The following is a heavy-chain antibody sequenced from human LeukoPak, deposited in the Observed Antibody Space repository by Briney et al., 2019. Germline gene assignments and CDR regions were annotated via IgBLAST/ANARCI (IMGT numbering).Heavy chain of an antibody. J-gene: IGHJ4*02. V-gene: IGHV3-7*01. CDR2: IKQDRSEK. CDR3: ARASDIYYYDSSGYYN. D-gene: IGHD3-22*01. CDR1: GFTFSNYW. Sequence: PGGSLRLSCAASGFTFSNYWMSWVRQAPGKGLEWVANIKQDRSEKYYVDSVKGRFTISRDNAKNTLFLQMNSLRAEDTAVYYCARASDIYYYDSSGYYNWGQGTLVTVSS.